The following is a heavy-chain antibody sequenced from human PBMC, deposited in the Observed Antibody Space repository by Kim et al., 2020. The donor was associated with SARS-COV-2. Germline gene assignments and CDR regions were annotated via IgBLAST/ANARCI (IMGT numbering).Heavy chain of an antibody. Sequence: GGSLRLSCAASGFTFSSYAMHWVRQAPGKGLEWVAVISYDGSNKYYADSVKGRFTISRDNSKNTLYLQMNGLRAEDTAVYYCELGATNNDYCGQGTLVTV. V-gene: IGHV3-30-3*01. D-gene: IGHD1-26*01. CDR1: GFTFSSYA. J-gene: IGHJ4*02. CDR3: ELGATNNDY. CDR2: ISYDGSNK.